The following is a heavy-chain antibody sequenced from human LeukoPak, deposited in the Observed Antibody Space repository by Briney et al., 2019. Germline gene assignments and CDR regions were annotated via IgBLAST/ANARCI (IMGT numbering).Heavy chain of an antibody. Sequence: GGSLRLSCAASGFTFDDYAMHWVRQAPGKGLEWVSLISGDGGCTYYADSVKGRFTISRDNSKNSLYLQMNSLRTEDTALYYCAKELWFGEQDLRVDYWGQGTLVTVSS. J-gene: IGHJ4*02. CDR3: AKELWFGEQDLRVDY. V-gene: IGHV3-43*02. CDR1: GFTFDDYA. D-gene: IGHD3-10*01. CDR2: ISGDGGCT.